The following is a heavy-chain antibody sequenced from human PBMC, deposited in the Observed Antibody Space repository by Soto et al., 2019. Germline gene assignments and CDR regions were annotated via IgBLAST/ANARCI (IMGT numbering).Heavy chain of an antibody. CDR2: IYYSGST. Sequence: GSLRLSCTVSGGSISSYYWSWIRQPPGKGLEWIGYIYYSGSTNYNPSLKSRVTISVDTSKNQFSLKLSSVTAADTAVYYCARQEIAARPFDYWGQGTLVTVSS. J-gene: IGHJ4*02. CDR3: ARQEIAARPFDY. V-gene: IGHV4-59*01. CDR1: GGSISSYY. D-gene: IGHD6-6*01.